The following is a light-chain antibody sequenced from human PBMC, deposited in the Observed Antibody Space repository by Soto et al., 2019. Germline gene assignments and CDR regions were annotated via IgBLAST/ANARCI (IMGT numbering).Light chain of an antibody. Sequence: QPVLTQPPSASASLGASVTLTCTLSGGSSDYKVDWYQQRPGKGPRFVMRVGSGGIVGSKGDGIPDRFSVLASGLNRSLTIENIQQEDGGDYHCGTDHGSGSKFLWIFGGGTKLTVL. CDR3: GTDHGSGSKFLWI. V-gene: IGLV9-49*01. CDR2: VGSGGIVG. J-gene: IGLJ3*02. CDR1: GGSSDYK.